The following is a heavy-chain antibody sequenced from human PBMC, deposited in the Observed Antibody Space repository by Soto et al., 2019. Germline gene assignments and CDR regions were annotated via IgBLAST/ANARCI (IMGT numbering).Heavy chain of an antibody. CDR3: AKEAGLVRFFDWLSNGLDV. J-gene: IGHJ6*02. CDR1: GFTFDDYA. D-gene: IGHD3-9*01. V-gene: IGHV3-9*01. Sequence: EVQLVESGGDLVQPGRSLRLSCAASGFTFDDYAMHWVRQAPGKGLEWGSGISWNSGNKGYADSVKGRFIISRDNAKNFLYLEMNSLRAEDTALYYCAKEAGLVRFFDWLSNGLDVWGQGTAVTVS. CDR2: ISWNSGNK.